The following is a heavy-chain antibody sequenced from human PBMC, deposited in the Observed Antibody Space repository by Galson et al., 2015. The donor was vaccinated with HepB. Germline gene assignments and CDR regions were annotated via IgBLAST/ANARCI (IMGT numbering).Heavy chain of an antibody. CDR1: GYIFTNYW. V-gene: IGHV5-51*01. Sequence: QSGAEVKKPGESLKISCKGSGYIFTNYWIGWVRQMSGKGLEWMGIIYPGDSESRYSPSFQGQVTISADKSISIASLQWSSLKASDTAMYYCVKLGSLQSPDAFDIWGQGTMVTVSS. D-gene: IGHD2-15*01. CDR3: VKLGSLQSPDAFDI. J-gene: IGHJ3*02. CDR2: IYPGDSES.